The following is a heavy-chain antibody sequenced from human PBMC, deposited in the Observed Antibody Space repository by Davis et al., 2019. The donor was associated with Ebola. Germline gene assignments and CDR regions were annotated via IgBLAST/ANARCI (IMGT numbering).Heavy chain of an antibody. V-gene: IGHV4-59*01. CDR3: ARSPFPGGIDY. CDR1: GGPISSYY. CDR2: IYYSGST. D-gene: IGHD2/OR15-2a*01. J-gene: IGHJ4*02. Sequence: MPSETLSPTCPPLGGPISSYYWSWTRQPPGKGLEWIGYIYYSGSTNYNPSLKSRVTISVDTSKNQFSLKLSSVTATDTAVYYCARSPFPGGIDYWGQGTLVTVSS.